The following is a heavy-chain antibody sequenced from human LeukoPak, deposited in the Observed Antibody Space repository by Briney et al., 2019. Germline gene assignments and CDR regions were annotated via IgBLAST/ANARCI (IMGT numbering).Heavy chain of an antibody. CDR1: GFTFSHYA. CDR2: IDDSAFRA. J-gene: IGHJ5*02. D-gene: IGHD3-16*01. CDR3: ATGGARWFDP. V-gene: IGHV3-23*01. Sequence: GGSLRLSCAASGFTFSHYAMSWVRQAPGKGLEWVSSIDDSAFRAYYADSVKGRFTISRDNSKNTLYLQMNSLTAGDTAVYYCATGGARWFDPWGQGTLVTVSS.